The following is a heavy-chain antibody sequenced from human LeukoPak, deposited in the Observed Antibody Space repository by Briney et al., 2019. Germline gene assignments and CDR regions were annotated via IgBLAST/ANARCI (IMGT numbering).Heavy chain of an antibody. Sequence: SETLSLTCAVYGGSSSDYYWSWIRQPPGKGLEWIGEINHSGDTNYNPSLKSRIIISIDTSKNQFSLKLSSVTAADTAVYYCASLTGTFSWFDPWGQGTLVTVSS. CDR1: GGSSSDYY. D-gene: IGHD2/OR15-2a*01. CDR3: ASLTGTFSWFDP. V-gene: IGHV4-34*01. J-gene: IGHJ5*02. CDR2: INHSGDT.